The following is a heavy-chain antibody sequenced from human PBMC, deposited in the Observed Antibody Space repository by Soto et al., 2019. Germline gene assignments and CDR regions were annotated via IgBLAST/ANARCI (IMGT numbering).Heavy chain of an antibody. V-gene: IGHV2-5*02. Sequence: QITLKESGPTLVKPTQTLTLTCTFSGFSLSTSGVGVAWIRQPPGKALEWLALIYWDDDKRYRPSLESRLTITKETSKTHVVLTLTNMASVDTATYYCAYLPCSGGSCYWFSFSGMDVWGQGTTVTVSS. CDR2: IYWDDDK. D-gene: IGHD2-15*01. CDR3: AYLPCSGGSCYWFSFSGMDV. J-gene: IGHJ6*02. CDR1: GFSLSTSGVG.